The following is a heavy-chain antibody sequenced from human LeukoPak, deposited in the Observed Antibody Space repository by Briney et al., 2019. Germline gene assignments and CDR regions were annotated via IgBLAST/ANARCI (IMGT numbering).Heavy chain of an antibody. D-gene: IGHD5/OR15-5a*01. CDR2: ISNNGYTI. J-gene: IGHJ4*02. Sequence: GSLRLSCAASGFTFRDYYMSWIRQAPGKGLEWVSYISNNGYTIYYADSVKGRFTISRDNAKNSLYLQMNSLRAEDTAVYYCSADIVSRALGGFDSWGQGTLVTVSS. V-gene: IGHV3-11*04. CDR3: SADIVSRALGGFDS. CDR1: GFTFRDYY.